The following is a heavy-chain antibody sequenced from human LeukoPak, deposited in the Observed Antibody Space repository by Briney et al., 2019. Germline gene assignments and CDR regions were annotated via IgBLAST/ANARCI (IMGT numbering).Heavy chain of an antibody. CDR3: AGIKTGYSSYYGMDV. J-gene: IGHJ6*02. V-gene: IGHV1-58*01. D-gene: IGHD6-19*01. CDR2: IVVGSGNT. CDR1: GFTFTSSA. Sequence: SVKVSCKASGFTFTSSAVQWVRQARGQRLEWIGWIVVGSGNTNYAQKFRERVTITRDMSTSTAYMELSSLRSEDTAVYYCAGIKTGYSSYYGMDVWGQGTTVTVSS.